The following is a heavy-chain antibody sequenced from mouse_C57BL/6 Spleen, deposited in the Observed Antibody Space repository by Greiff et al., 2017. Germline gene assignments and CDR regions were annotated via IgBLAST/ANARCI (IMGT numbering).Heavy chain of an antibody. J-gene: IGHJ2*01. D-gene: IGHD2-4*01. CDR1: GFTFSSYG. CDR2: ISSGGSYT. CDR3: ARHGITTGYFDY. V-gene: IGHV5-6*01. Sequence: VQRVESGGDLVKPGGSLKLSCAASGFTFSSYGMSWVRQTPDKRLEWVATISSGGSYTYYPDSVKGRFTISRDNAKNTLYLQMSSLKSEDTAMYYCARHGITTGYFDYWGQGTTLTVSS.